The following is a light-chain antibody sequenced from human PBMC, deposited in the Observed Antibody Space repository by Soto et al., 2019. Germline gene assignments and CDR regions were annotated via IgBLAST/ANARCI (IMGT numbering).Light chain of an antibody. CDR1: QSISSW. CDR3: QQYENYWT. V-gene: IGKV1-5*01. Sequence: DIQMTQSPSTLSASVGDRVTIGCRASQSISSWLAWYQQKPGKAPKLLIYDASNLASGVPSRFSGSGSGTEFTLTISNLQPADFATYYCQQYENYWTFGQGTKVDIK. CDR2: DAS. J-gene: IGKJ1*01.